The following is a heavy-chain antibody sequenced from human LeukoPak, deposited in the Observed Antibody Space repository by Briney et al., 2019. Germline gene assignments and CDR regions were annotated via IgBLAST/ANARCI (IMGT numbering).Heavy chain of an antibody. CDR1: GNSLTEMS. CDR3: ATSLGSSGTYYFDY. CDR2: FDPENGET. Sequence: GASVKVSCKVSGNSLTEMSMHWVRQAPGKGLEWMGGFDPENGETLYAQKFQGRVTMTEDTSTDTAYMELSSLRSEDTAVYYCATSLGSSGTYYFDYWGQGTLVTVSS. J-gene: IGHJ4*02. D-gene: IGHD1-26*01. V-gene: IGHV1-24*01.